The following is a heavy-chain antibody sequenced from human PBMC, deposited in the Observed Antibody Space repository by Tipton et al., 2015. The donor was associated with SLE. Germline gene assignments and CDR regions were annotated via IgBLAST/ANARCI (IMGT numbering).Heavy chain of an antibody. CDR2: MYDSGST. CDR1: GYSFTTYW. CDR3: ARGAYFYYDMDV. J-gene: IGHJ6*02. D-gene: IGHD3-16*01. V-gene: IGHV5-51*03. Sequence: QLVQSGAEVKKPGESLKISCKGSGYSFTTYWIGWVRQMPGKGLEWIGYMYDSGSTTYNPSLKSRVTISVDASKNQFSLNLSSVTAADTAVYYCARGAYFYYDMDVWGQGTTVIVSS.